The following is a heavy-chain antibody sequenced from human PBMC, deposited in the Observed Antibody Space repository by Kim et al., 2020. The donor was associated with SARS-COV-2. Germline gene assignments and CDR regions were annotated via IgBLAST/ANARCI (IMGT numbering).Heavy chain of an antibody. CDR3: ARGMTTVTNDAFDI. D-gene: IGHD4-17*01. J-gene: IGHJ3*02. V-gene: IGHV3-30*07. Sequence: AASVNGRFTISKDKSENTLYLQTNSLRAEETAVYYCARGMTTVTNDAFDIWGQGTMVTGSS.